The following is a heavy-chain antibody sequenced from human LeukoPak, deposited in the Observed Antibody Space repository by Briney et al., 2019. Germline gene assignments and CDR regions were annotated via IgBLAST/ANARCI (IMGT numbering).Heavy chain of an antibody. V-gene: IGHV3-48*01. CDR1: GFTFNIYD. Sequence: GGSLRLSCAASGFTFNIYDMHWVRQAPGKGLEWVSYISSSSSTIYYADSVKGRFTISRDNAKNSLYLQMNSLRAEDTAVYYCAREPGIAAAGTSWGQGTLVTVSS. CDR3: AREPGIAAAGTS. CDR2: ISSSSSTI. J-gene: IGHJ4*02. D-gene: IGHD6-13*01.